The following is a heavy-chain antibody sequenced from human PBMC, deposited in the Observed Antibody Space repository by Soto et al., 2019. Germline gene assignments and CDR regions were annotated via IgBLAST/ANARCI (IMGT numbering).Heavy chain of an antibody. CDR1: GHSISSSTYY. J-gene: IGHJ3*02. D-gene: IGHD1-26*01. CDR2: VYYGENT. Sequence: SETLSLTCTVSGHSISSSTYYWGWLRQPPGRGLEWIGSVYYGENTYYNPSLKSRVTISVDTSKNLFSLNLSSVTAADTAMYYCARPQFSGTYHDHFKIWGPGTMVTVSS. CDR3: ARPQFSGTYHDHFKI. V-gene: IGHV4-39*02.